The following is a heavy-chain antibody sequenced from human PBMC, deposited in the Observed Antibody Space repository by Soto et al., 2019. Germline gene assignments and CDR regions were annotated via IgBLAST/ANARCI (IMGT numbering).Heavy chain of an antibody. CDR1: GFTFSDYY. V-gene: IGHV3-11*06. Sequence: LRLSCEASGFTFSDYYMSWIRQAPGKGLEWISYISSSSTFTNYADSVKGRFTISRDNTKNTLSLQMNSLRAEDTAVYYCARAYGPFTWGQGTLVTVSS. CDR2: ISSSSTFT. D-gene: IGHD3-10*01. CDR3: ARAYGPFT. J-gene: IGHJ5*02.